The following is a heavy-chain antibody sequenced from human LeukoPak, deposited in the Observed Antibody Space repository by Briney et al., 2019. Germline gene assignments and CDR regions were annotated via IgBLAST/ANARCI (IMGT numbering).Heavy chain of an antibody. CDR1: GGSFSGYY. D-gene: IGHD6-19*01. V-gene: IGHV4-34*01. CDR2: INHSGST. J-gene: IGHJ4*02. CDR3: AAMEQWPPRDY. Sequence: PSETLSLTCAVYGGSFSGYYWSWLRQPPGKGLEWIGEINHSGSTNYNPSLKSRVTISVDTSKNQFSLKLSSVTAADTAVYYCAAMEQWPPRDYWGQGTLVTVSA.